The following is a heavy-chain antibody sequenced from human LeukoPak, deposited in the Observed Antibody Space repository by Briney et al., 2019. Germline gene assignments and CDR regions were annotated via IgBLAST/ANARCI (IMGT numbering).Heavy chain of an antibody. CDR1: GFVITSYD. Sequence: ASVKVSFKAAGFVITSYDINWVRQATGQGLEWMGWMNPNSGNTGYAQKFQGRVTMTRNTSISTAYMELSSLRSEDTAVYYCARGSYYGDYPGYWGQGTLVTVSS. J-gene: IGHJ4*02. V-gene: IGHV1-8*01. CDR2: MNPNSGNT. CDR3: ARGSYYGDYPGY. D-gene: IGHD4-17*01.